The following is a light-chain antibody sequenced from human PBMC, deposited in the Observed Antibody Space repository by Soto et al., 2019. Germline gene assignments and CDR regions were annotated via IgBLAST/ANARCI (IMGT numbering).Light chain of an antibody. V-gene: IGKV1-27*01. Sequence: DIQMTQSPLSLSASVGDRVSITCRASQGIGNYLAWFQQKPGRVPKLLIYGASALQTGVPSRFSGSGSGTDFTLTISSLQSEDFASYFCQHTFNSPPWTFGQGTKVDIK. J-gene: IGKJ1*01. CDR3: QHTFNSPPWT. CDR2: GAS. CDR1: QGIGNY.